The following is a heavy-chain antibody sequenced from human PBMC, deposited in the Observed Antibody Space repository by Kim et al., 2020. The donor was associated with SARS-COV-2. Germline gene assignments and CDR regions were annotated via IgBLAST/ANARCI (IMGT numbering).Heavy chain of an antibody. CDR2: IYYSGST. CDR3: ARDDPGYYYGSGSI. Sequence: SETLSLTCTVSGGSISSYYWSWIRQPPGKGLEWIGYIYYSGSTNYNPSLKSRVTISVDTSKNQFSLKLSSVTAADTAVYYCARDDPGYYYGSGSIWGQGTLVTVSS. CDR1: GGSISSYY. V-gene: IGHV4-59*01. D-gene: IGHD3-10*01. J-gene: IGHJ4*02.